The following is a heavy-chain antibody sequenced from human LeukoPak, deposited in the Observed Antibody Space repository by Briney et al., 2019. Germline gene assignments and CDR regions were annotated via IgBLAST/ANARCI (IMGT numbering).Heavy chain of an antibody. CDR2: INWNGVST. V-gene: IGHV3-20*04. J-gene: IGHJ6*04. Sequence: GGSLRLSCAASGFTFGDYGVSWVRHVPGKGLEWVSSINWNGVSTGYAKSVKGRFTISRDNAKNSLYLQMNSLRVEDTAVYYCAELGITMIGGVWGKGTTVTISS. CDR1: GFTFGDYG. D-gene: IGHD3-10*02. CDR3: AELGITMIGGV.